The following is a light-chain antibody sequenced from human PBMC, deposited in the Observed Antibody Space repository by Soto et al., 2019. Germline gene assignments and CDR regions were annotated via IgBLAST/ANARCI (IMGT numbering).Light chain of an antibody. V-gene: IGKV3-15*01. CDR1: QSVSSN. Sequence: EIVMNQSPANLSVSPGERATLSCRASQSVSSNLAWYQQKPGQAPRLLIYGASTRATGIPARFSGSGSGTEFTLTISILQSEDFAVYYCQQYNNCPFTFGQGTRVEIK. J-gene: IGKJ1*01. CDR3: QQYNNCPFT. CDR2: GAS.